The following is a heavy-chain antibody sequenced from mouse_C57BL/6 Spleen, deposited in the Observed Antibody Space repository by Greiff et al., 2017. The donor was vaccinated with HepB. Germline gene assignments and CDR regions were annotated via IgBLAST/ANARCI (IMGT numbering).Heavy chain of an antibody. Sequence: VQLQQSGPELVKPGASVKISCKASGYAFSSSWMNWVKQRPGKGLEWIGRIYPGDGDTNYNGKVKGKATLTADKSPSPAYMQLSSLTSEDSAVYFCARGGTGFDYWGQGTTLTVSS. CDR1: GYAFSSSW. D-gene: IGHD3-3*01. J-gene: IGHJ2*01. CDR3: ARGGTGFDY. CDR2: IYPGDGDT. V-gene: IGHV1-82*01.